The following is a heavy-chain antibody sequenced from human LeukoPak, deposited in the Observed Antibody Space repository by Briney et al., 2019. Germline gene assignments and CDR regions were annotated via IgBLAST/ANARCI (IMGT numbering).Heavy chain of an antibody. CDR2: INHSGST. CDR1: GGSFSGYY. V-gene: IGHV4-34*01. Sequence: SETLSLTCAVYGGSFSGYYWSWIRQPPGKGLEWIGEINHSGSTNYNPSLKSRVTISVDTSKNQLSLKLSSVTAADTAVYYCARGRALRFLEWFTSDYWGQGTLVTVSS. D-gene: IGHD3-3*01. CDR3: ARGRALRFLEWFTSDY. J-gene: IGHJ4*02.